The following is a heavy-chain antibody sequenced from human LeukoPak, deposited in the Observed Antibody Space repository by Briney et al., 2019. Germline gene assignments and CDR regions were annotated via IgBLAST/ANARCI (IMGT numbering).Heavy chain of an antibody. Sequence: GGSLRLSCAASGFTLDDYAMHWVRQAPGKGLEWVSGISWNSGSIGYADSVKGRFTISRDNAKSSLYLQMNSLRAEDTALYYCAKGGRYFDWLLSYFDYWGQGTLVTVSS. CDR3: AKGGRYFDWLLSYFDY. J-gene: IGHJ4*02. D-gene: IGHD3-9*01. V-gene: IGHV3-9*01. CDR2: ISWNSGSI. CDR1: GFTLDDYA.